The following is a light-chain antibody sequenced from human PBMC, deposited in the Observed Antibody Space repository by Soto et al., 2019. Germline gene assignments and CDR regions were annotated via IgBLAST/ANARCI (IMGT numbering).Light chain of an antibody. Sequence: QSVLTQPASVSGSPGQSITISCTGTSSDVGGYNYVSWYQQHPGKAPKLMIYEVSNRPSGVSNRFSGSKSGNTASLTISGLQAGDEADYYCSSNTRSSTPYVFGTGTKLTVL. CDR2: EVS. CDR3: SSNTRSSTPYV. V-gene: IGLV2-14*01. CDR1: SSDVGGYNY. J-gene: IGLJ1*01.